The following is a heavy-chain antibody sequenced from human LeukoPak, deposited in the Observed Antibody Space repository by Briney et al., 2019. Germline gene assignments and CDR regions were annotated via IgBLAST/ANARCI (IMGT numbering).Heavy chain of an antibody. Sequence: GASVKVSWKASGYTFSGYYMHWVRQAPGQGLEWMGWINPNSGGTNYAQKFQGRVTMTRDTSISTAYMELSRLRSDDTAVYYCARDLASGSSRRYYYYYMDVWGKGTTVTVSS. CDR3: ARDLASGSSRRYYYYYMDV. D-gene: IGHD1-26*01. J-gene: IGHJ6*03. CDR2: INPNSGGT. V-gene: IGHV1-2*02. CDR1: GYTFSGYY.